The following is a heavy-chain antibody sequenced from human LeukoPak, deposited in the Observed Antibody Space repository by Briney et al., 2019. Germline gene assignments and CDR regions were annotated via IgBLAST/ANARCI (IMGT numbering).Heavy chain of an antibody. Sequence: PSETLSLTCTVSGGSISSSSYYWGWIRQPPGKGLAWIGSIYYSGSTYYNPSLESRVTISVDTSKNQFSLKLSSVTAADTAVYYCASLRERSYYARGFDYWGQGTLVTVSS. D-gene: IGHD1-26*01. V-gene: IGHV4-39*01. CDR2: IYYSGST. CDR1: GGSISSSSYY. CDR3: ASLRERSYYARGFDY. J-gene: IGHJ4*02.